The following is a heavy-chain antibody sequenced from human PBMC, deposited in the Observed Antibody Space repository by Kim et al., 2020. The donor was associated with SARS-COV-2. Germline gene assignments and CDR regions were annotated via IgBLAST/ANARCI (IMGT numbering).Heavy chain of an antibody. CDR3: ARDSEGPVAGVYYYYGMDV. CDR1: GGSISSSSYY. V-gene: IGHV4-39*07. J-gene: IGHJ6*02. D-gene: IGHD6-19*01. CDR2: IYYSGST. Sequence: SETLSLTCTVSGGSISSSSYYWGWIRQPPGKGLEWIGSIYYSGSTYYNPSLKSRVTISGDTSKNQFSLKLSSVTAADTAVYYCARDSEGPVAGVYYYYGMDVGGQGTTVTVS.